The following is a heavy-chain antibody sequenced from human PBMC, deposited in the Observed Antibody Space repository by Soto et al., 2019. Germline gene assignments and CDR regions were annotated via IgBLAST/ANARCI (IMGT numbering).Heavy chain of an antibody. CDR2: INHSGST. CDR3: ARGSGSLRYYYGMDV. Sequence: SETLSLTCAVYGGSFSGYYWSWIRQPPGKWLEWIGEINHSGSTNYNPSLKSRVTISVDTSKNQFSLKLSSVTAADTAVYYCARGSGSLRYYYGMDVWGQGXTVTVYS. V-gene: IGHV4-34*01. J-gene: IGHJ6*02. CDR1: GGSFSGYY. D-gene: IGHD1-26*01.